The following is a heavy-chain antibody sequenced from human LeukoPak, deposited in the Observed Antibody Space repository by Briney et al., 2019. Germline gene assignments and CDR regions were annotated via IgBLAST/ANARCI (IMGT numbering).Heavy chain of an antibody. CDR3: AREEYCSSTSCYFSPNYYYYGMAV. V-gene: IGHV1-3*01. J-gene: IGHJ6*02. CDR2: INAGNGNT. D-gene: IGHD2-2*01. Sequence: ASVKVSCKASGYTFTSYAMHWVRQAPGQRLEWMGWINAGNGNTKYSQKFQGRVTITRDTSASTAYMELSSLRSEDTAVYYCAREEYCSSTSCYFSPNYYYYGMAVWGQGTTVTVSS. CDR1: GYTFTSYA.